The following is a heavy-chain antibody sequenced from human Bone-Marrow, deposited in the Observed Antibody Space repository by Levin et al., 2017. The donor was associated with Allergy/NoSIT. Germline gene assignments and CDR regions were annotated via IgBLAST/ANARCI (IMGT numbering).Heavy chain of an antibody. CDR3: ARGHLPYGMDV. D-gene: IGHD3-3*02. CDR1: GYTFTTYY. J-gene: IGHJ6*02. CDR2: IIPSDGST. V-gene: IGHV1-46*01. Sequence: ASVKVSCKASGYTFTTYYLHWVRQAPGQGLEWMGKIIPSDGSTTYPQKFQGRVTMTRDTSTSTLYLELSSLRSEDTALYYCARGHLPYGMDVWGQGTTVTVSS.